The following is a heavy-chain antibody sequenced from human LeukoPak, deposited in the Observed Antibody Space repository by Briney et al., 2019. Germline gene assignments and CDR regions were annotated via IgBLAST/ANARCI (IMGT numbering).Heavy chain of an antibody. D-gene: IGHD2-15*01. CDR1: GFTFSSYW. V-gene: IGHV3-7*04. J-gene: IGHJ4*02. CDR3: ARVYCSGGSCYPYFDY. CDR2: IKKDGSEK. Sequence: PGGSLRLSCAASGFTFSSYWMSWVRQAPGKGLEWVANIKKDGSEKYYVDSVKGRFTISRDNAKNSLYLQMNSLRAEDTAVYYCARVYCSGGSCYPYFDYWGQGTLVTVSS.